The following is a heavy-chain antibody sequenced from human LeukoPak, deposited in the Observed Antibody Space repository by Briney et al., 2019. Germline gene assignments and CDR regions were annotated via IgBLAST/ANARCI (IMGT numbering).Heavy chain of an antibody. CDR3: ARDLGVVPAAFDY. J-gene: IGHJ4*02. CDR2: ISSSSSYI. V-gene: IGHV3-21*01. Sequence: RGSLRLSCAASGFTFSSYSMNWVRQAPGKGLEWVSSISSSSSYIYYADSVKGRFTISRDNAKNSLYLQMNSLRAEDTAVYYCARDLGVVPAAFDYWGQGTLVTVSS. CDR1: GFTFSSYS. D-gene: IGHD2-2*01.